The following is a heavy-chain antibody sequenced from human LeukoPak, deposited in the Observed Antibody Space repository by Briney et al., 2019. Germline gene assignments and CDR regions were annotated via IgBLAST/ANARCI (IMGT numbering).Heavy chain of an antibody. D-gene: IGHD6-13*01. CDR1: GFTFSSYA. CDR3: AVGYRGSFDI. CDR2: ISSGSTI. V-gene: IGHV3-48*04. J-gene: IGHJ3*02. Sequence: GGSLRLSCAASGFTFSSYAMSWVRQAPGKGLEWVSYISSGSTIYYADSVKGRFTISRDNAKNSLYLQMNSLRAEDTAVYYCAVGYRGSFDIWGQGTMVTVSS.